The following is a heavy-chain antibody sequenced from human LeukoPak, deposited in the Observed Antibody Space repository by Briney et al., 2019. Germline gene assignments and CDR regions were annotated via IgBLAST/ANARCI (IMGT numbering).Heavy chain of an antibody. CDR1: GFTFSSYW. Sequence: GGSLRLSCAASGFTFSSYWMSWVRQAPGKGLEWVANIKQDGSEKYYVDSVKGRSTISRDNAKNSLYLQMNSLRAEDTAVYYCARGGRWLQDWYFDLWGRGTLVTVSS. CDR2: IKQDGSEK. J-gene: IGHJ2*01. D-gene: IGHD5-24*01. V-gene: IGHV3-7*01. CDR3: ARGGRWLQDWYFDL.